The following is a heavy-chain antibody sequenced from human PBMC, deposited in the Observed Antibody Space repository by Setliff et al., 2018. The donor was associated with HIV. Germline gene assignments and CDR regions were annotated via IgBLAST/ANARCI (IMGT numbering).Heavy chain of an antibody. V-gene: IGHV3-30*02. J-gene: IGHJ4*02. CDR2: IRNDESNK. Sequence: GGSLRLSCAASGFTFGNFGMHWVRQAPGKGLEWVAFIRNDESNKQYSDSVKGRFTISRDNSKNTMYVQMNSLRAEDTAVYYCAAVPWGHSSLIIDHWGQGTLVTVSS. D-gene: IGHD3-16*01. CDR1: GFTFGNFG. CDR3: AAVPWGHSSLIIDH.